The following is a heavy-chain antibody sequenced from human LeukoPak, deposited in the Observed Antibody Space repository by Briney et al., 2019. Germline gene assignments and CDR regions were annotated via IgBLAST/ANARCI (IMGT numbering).Heavy chain of an antibody. V-gene: IGHV3-23*01. Sequence: GGSLRLSCAASGFTFSNYWMSWARQAPGKGLEWVSAISGSGGSTYYADSVEGRFTISRDNSKNTLYLQMNSLRAEDTAVYYCAKGMVRGVSYYYMDVWGKGTTVTVSS. CDR3: AKGMVRGVSYYYMDV. D-gene: IGHD3-10*01. J-gene: IGHJ6*03. CDR1: GFTFSNYW. CDR2: ISGSGGST.